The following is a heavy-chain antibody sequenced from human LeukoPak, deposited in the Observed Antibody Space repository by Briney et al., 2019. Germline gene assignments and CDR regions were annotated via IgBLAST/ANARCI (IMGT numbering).Heavy chain of an antibody. J-gene: IGHJ3*02. D-gene: IGHD3-22*01. V-gene: IGHV1-69*05. CDR1: GGTFSSYA. CDR2: IIPIFGTA. CDR3: ARVDSSGGWAFDI. Sequence: ASVKVSCKASGGTFSSYAISWVRQAPGQGLEWMGGIIPIFGTASYAQKFQGRVTITTDESTSTAYMELSSLRSEDTAVYYCARVDSSGGWAFDIWGQGTMVTVSS.